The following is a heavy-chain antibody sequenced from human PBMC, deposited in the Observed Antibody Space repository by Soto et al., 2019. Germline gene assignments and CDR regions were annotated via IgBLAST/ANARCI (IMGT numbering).Heavy chain of an antibody. CDR2: INPNSGGT. Sequence: ASVKVSCKASGYTFTGYYMHWVRQAPGQGLEWMGWINPNSGGTNYAQKFQGRVTMTRDTSISTAYMELGRLRSDDTAVYYCARDQVGDTAMGTWGQGTLVTVSS. CDR1: GYTFTGYY. J-gene: IGHJ5*02. V-gene: IGHV1-2*02. D-gene: IGHD5-18*01. CDR3: ARDQVGDTAMGT.